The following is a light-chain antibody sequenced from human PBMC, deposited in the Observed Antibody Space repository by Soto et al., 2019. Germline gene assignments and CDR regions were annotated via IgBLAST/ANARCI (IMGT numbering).Light chain of an antibody. CDR3: QSYDSSLSEGV. CDR2: ANT. CDR1: SSNIGAPYD. J-gene: IGLJ2*01. V-gene: IGLV1-40*01. Sequence: QSVLTQPPSVSGAPGQRVTISFSGSSSNIGAPYDVHWYQQFPGTAPKLVIYANTKRPSGVPDRFSGSTSGTSASLAITGLQAEYEADYYCQSYDSSLSEGVFGGGTQLTVL.